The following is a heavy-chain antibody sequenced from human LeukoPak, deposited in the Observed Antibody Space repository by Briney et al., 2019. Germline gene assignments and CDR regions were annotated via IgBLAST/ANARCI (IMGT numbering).Heavy chain of an antibody. CDR2: INTGNGDT. CDR3: ARDMGSGSLHY. D-gene: IGHD1-26*01. CDR1: GYTFTTYA. V-gene: IGHV1-3*04. J-gene: IGHJ4*02. Sequence: VASVKVSCKASGYTFTTYAIHWVRQVPGQRLEWLGWINTGNGDTRYSQTFQGRVTITRDTSASTAYMELSSLRPEDTAVYYCARDMGSGSLHYWGQGTLVTVSS.